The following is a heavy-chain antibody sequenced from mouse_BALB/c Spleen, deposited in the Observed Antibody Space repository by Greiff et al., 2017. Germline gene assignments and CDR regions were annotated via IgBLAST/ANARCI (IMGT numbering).Heavy chain of an antibody. CDR2: ISYSGST. CDR1: GYSITSDYA. V-gene: IGHV3-2*02. J-gene: IGHJ2*01. CDR3: ARSWSYFDY. Sequence: EVQLKQSGPGLVKPSQSLSLTCTVTGYSITSDYAWNWIRQFPGNKLEWMGYISYSGSTSYNPSLKSRISITRDTSKNQFFLQLNSVTTEDTATYYCARSWSYFDYWGQGTTLTVSS.